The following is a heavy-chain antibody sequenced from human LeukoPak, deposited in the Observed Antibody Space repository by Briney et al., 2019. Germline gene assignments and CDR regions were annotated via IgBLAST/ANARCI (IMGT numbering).Heavy chain of an antibody. V-gene: IGHV3-33*01. Sequence: GGSLRLSCAASGFTFSSYGMHWVRQAPGKGLEWVAVIWYDGSNKYYADSVKGRFTISRDNSKNTLYLQMNSLRAEDTAVYYYARDMSEYCGGDCPFDYWGQGTLVTVSS. D-gene: IGHD2-21*02. J-gene: IGHJ4*02. CDR3: ARDMSEYCGGDCPFDY. CDR2: IWYDGSNK. CDR1: GFTFSSYG.